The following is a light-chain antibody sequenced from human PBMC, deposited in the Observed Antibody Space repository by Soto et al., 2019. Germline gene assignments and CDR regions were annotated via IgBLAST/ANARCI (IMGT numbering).Light chain of an antibody. CDR1: SSDVGGYNY. CDR2: DVS. CDR3: SSFTSDSRHYV. Sequence: QSALTQPASVSGSPGQSITISCTGTSSDVGGYNYVSWYQQHPGKAPKLMIYDVSERPSGVSDRFSASKSGNTASLIISGLQAEDEADYYCSSFTSDSRHYVFGSGTKLTVL. J-gene: IGLJ1*01. V-gene: IGLV2-14*01.